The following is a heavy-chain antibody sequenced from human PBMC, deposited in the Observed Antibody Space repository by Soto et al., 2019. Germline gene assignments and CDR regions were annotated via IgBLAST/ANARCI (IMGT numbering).Heavy chain of an antibody. CDR2: ISASTRNT. V-gene: IGHV1-18*01. CDR1: GYTFSDYA. D-gene: IGHD2-15*01. CDR3: VRCYCSVGSCYACWHFDL. J-gene: IGHJ2*01. Sequence: QVQLVQSGGEVKKPGASVKVSCQASGYTFSDYAISWVRQAPGQGLEWMGWISASTRNTDQAQNFQGRVIMTLDTSTNTAYMGPVTLRSDDTAVYYCVRCYCSVGSCYACWHFDLWGRGTLVTVSS.